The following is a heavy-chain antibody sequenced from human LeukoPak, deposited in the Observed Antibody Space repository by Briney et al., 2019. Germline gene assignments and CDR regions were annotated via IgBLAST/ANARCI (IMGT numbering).Heavy chain of an antibody. V-gene: IGHV3-7*04. CDR1: GFTFSSYW. D-gene: IGHD3-22*01. Sequence: GGSLRLSCAASGFTFSSYWMSWVRRAPGKGLEWVANIKQDGSEKYYVDSVKGRFTISRDNAKNSLCLQMNSLRAEDTAVYFCARATYDSSGCLDYWGQGTLVTVSS. J-gene: IGHJ4*02. CDR3: ARATYDSSGCLDY. CDR2: IKQDGSEK.